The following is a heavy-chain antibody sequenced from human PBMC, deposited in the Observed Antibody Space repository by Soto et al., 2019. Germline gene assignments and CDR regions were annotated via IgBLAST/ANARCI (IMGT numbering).Heavy chain of an antibody. J-gene: IGHJ4*02. CDR1: GFTFSSYG. D-gene: IGHD6-19*01. V-gene: IGHV3-33*01. CDR3: ARERRRSSGWCGTGDY. Sequence: QVQLVESGGGVVQPGRSLRLSCAASGFTFSSYGMHWVRQAPGKGLEWVAVIWYDGSNKYYADSVKGRFTISRDNSKNTLYLQMNSLRAEDTAVYYGARERRRSSGWCGTGDYWGQGTLVTVSS. CDR2: IWYDGSNK.